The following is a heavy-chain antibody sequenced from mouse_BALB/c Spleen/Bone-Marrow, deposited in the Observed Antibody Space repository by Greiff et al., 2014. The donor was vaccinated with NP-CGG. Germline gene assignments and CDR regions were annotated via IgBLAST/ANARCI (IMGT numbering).Heavy chain of an antibody. CDR2: IWADGST. Sequence: VMLVESGPGLVAPSQSLSITCTVSGFSFTSYGVHWVRQPPGKGLEWLGVIWADGSTNYNSALMSRLSIRKDNSKSQVFLKMNSLQTDDTAMYYCARITTATGAMDYWGRGTSVTVSS. CDR1: GFSFTSYG. CDR3: ARITTATGAMDY. D-gene: IGHD1-2*01. V-gene: IGHV2-9*02. J-gene: IGHJ4*01.